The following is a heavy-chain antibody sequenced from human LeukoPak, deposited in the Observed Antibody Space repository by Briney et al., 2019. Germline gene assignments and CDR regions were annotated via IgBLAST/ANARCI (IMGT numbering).Heavy chain of an antibody. V-gene: IGHV3-66*02. D-gene: IGHD2/OR15-2a*01. CDR3: ARAREYLAIDY. CDR1: GFTVSSNY. Sequence: GGSLRLSCAASGFTVSSNYMNWVRQAPWKGLEWVSVLYSAGNTFYADSVKGRFTISRDNSKNTLYLQMNSLRPEDTAVYYCARAREYLAIDYWGQGTQVTVSS. J-gene: IGHJ4*02. CDR2: LYSAGNT.